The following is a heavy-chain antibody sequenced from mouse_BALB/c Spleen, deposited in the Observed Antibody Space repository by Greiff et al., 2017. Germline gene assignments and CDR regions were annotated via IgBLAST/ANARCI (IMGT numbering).Heavy chain of an antibody. CDR3: AGNYGEGFAY. V-gene: IGHV2-9*02. CDR2: IWAGGST. J-gene: IGHJ3*01. CDR1: GFSLTSYG. Sequence: VKLKESGPGLVEPSQSLSITCTVSGFSLTSYGVHWVRQPPGKGLEWLGVIWAGGSTNYNSALMSRLSISKDNSKSQVFLKMNSLQTDDTAMYYCAGNYGEGFAYWGQGTLVTVSA. D-gene: IGHD2-1*01.